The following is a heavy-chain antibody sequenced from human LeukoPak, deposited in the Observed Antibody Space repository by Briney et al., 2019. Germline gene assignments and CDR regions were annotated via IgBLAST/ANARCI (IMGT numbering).Heavy chain of an antibody. Sequence: LPGGSLRLSCAASGFTFSSYGMHWVRQAPGKGLEWVAFIRFDGSHKSYADSVKGRFTISRDNSKNTLSLQVNSLRPEDTAVYYCARDLTGAAGAEISWGQGTLVTVSS. D-gene: IGHD6-13*01. J-gene: IGHJ5*02. CDR2: IRFDGSHK. CDR1: GFTFSSYG. V-gene: IGHV3-30*02. CDR3: ARDLTGAAGAEIS.